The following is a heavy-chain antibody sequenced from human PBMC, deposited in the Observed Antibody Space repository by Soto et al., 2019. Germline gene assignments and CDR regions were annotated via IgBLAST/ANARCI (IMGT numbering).Heavy chain of an antibody. V-gene: IGHV3-23*01. D-gene: IGHD2-15*01. J-gene: IGHJ4*02. CDR2: ITDTGVTT. CDR3: AKDTPVVMFLFDS. Sequence: GGSLRLSWTASGFTFYTYAMTWVRQAPGKGLEWASSITDTGVTTYYADSVKGRFTISRDNSKNTLYLQMNSRRTDDSAVYYYAKDTPVVMFLFDSWGRGTLVTVSS. CDR1: GFTFYTYA.